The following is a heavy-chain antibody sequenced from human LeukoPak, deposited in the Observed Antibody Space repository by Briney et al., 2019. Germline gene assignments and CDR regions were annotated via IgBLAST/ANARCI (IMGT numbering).Heavy chain of an antibody. J-gene: IGHJ4*02. CDR3: GRLHYIGYPSDY. CDR1: GFTFSIDC. D-gene: IGHD5-12*01. CDR2: ISSSSSYI. Sequence: GGSLRLSCAASGFTFSIDCMSWVRQAPGKGLEWVSSISSSSSYIYYADSVKGRFTISRDNAKNSLYLHMNSLRAEDTAVYYCGRLHYIGYPSDYWGQGPRVTVSS. V-gene: IGHV3-21*01.